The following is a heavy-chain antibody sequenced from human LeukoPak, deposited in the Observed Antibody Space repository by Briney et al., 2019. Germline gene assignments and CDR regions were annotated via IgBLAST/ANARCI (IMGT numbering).Heavy chain of an antibody. J-gene: IGHJ4*02. CDR2: IYYSGST. D-gene: IGHD1-26*01. CDR3: ARDLAPVVGATTFDY. V-gene: IGHV4-61*01. CDR1: GGSVSSGSYY. Sequence: PSETLSLTCTVSGGSVSSGSYYWGWLRQPPGKGLEWIGYIYYSGSTNYNPSLKSRVTISVDTSKNQFSLKLSSVTAADTAVYYCARDLAPVVGATTFDYWGQGTLVTVSS.